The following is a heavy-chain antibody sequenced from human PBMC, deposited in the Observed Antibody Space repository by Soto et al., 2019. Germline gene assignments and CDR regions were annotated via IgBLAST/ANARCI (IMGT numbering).Heavy chain of an antibody. J-gene: IGHJ4*02. CDR2: MSPSSGDT. D-gene: IGHD6-13*01. V-gene: IGHV1-2*02. Sequence: GASVKVSCKASGYTFAGYYIHWVRQAPGHGPEWMGWMSPSSGDTRSAPQFQGRVTLTRDTSISTAYMDLTRLTSDDTAIYYCARDGPGAGNDDFDYWGLGTLVTVSS. CDR1: GYTFAGYY. CDR3: ARDGPGAGNDDFDY.